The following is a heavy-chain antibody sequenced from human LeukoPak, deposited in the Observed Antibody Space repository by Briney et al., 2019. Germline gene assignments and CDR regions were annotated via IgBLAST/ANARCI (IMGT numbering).Heavy chain of an antibody. CDR3: GTSAGDYRAGHYYYMGV. D-gene: IGHD4-11*01. J-gene: IGHJ6*03. CDR2: INPNTAGT. V-gene: IGHV1-2*02. CDR1: GYTFTGYY. Sequence: ASVKVSCXXSGYTFTGYYFHWVRQAPGQGLEWMGWINPNTAGTNYAQKFLGGVTLTWDTSISTAYMELNRLTSDDTAVYYCGTSAGDYRAGHYYYMGVWGKGTSVTVSS.